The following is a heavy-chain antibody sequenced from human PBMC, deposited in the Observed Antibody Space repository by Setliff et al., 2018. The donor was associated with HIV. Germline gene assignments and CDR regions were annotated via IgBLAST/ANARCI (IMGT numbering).Heavy chain of an antibody. Sequence: PSETLSLTCSVSGGFIGSFFWSWIRQSPGKGLEWIGGIYYSGSTYYNPSLKSRVTISVDTSRNQFSLKLSSVTAADTAVYYCARAKRITIFGVVTSGRFDPWGQGTLVTVSS. CDR1: GGFIGSFF. D-gene: IGHD3-3*01. J-gene: IGHJ5*02. V-gene: IGHV4-59*05. CDR2: IYYSGST. CDR3: ARAKRITIFGVVTSGRFDP.